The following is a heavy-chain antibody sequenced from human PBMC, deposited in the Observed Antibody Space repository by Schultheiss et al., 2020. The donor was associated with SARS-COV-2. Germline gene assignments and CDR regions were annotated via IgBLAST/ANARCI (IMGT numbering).Heavy chain of an antibody. D-gene: IGHD6-13*01. J-gene: IGHJ5*02. CDR2: IWYDGSNK. V-gene: IGHV3-33*08. Sequence: GSLRLSCAASGFTFSGSDMHWVRQAPGKGREWVAVIWYDGSNKYYADSVKGRFTISRDNSKNTLYLQMNSLRAEDTAVYYCARDRDSSPDNWFDPWGQGTLVTVSS. CDR3: ARDRDSSPDNWFDP. CDR1: GFTFSGSD.